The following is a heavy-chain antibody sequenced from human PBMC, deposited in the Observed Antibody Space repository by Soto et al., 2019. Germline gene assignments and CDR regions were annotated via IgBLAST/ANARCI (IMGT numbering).Heavy chain of an antibody. V-gene: IGHV4-34*01. D-gene: IGHD2-2*01. J-gene: IGHJ4*02. CDR2: INHSGST. CDR3: ARMRGIVVVPAAAPVYYFDY. CDR1: GGSFSGYY. Sequence: ASETLSLTCAVYGGSFSGYYWSWIRQPPGKGLEWIGEINHSGSTNYNPSLKSRVTISVDTSKNQFSLKLSSVTAADTAVYYCARMRGIVVVPAAAPVYYFDYWGQGTLVTVSS.